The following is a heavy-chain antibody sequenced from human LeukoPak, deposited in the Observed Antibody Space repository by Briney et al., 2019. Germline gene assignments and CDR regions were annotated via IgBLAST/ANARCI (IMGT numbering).Heavy chain of an antibody. J-gene: IGHJ6*02. Sequence: SVKVSCKASGYTFTSYDINWVRQATGQGLEWMGWMNPNSGNTGYVQKFQGRVTMTRNTSISTAYMELSSLRSEDTAVYYCASGYYYDFWSGYYPSYYYYGMDVWGQGTTVTVSS. CDR1: GYTFTSYD. D-gene: IGHD3-3*01. CDR2: MNPNSGNT. V-gene: IGHV1-8*01. CDR3: ASGYYYDFWSGYYPSYYYYGMDV.